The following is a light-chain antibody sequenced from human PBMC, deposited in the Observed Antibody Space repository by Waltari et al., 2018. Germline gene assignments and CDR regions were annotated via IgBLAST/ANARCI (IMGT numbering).Light chain of an antibody. CDR1: SSDIGGYNY. Sequence: QSALTQPASVSGSPGQSITISCTGTSSDIGGYNYVSWYQQHPGKAPKLMIYDVARWPSGVSNRFSGSKSGNTASRTISGLQAEYEADYYCTSYTTTKTVVFGGGTKVTVL. V-gene: IGLV2-14*01. J-gene: IGLJ2*01. CDR2: DVA. CDR3: TSYTTTKTVV.